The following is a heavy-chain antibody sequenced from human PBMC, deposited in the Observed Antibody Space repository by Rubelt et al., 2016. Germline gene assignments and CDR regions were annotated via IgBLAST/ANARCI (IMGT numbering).Heavy chain of an antibody. Sequence: KGLEWVAVISHDGSNEYYADSVKGRFTISRDNSKNTLSLQMNSLRAEDTAVYYCAKDRVAGSGSYPGGFDPWGQGTLVTVSS. V-gene: IGHV3-33*06. D-gene: IGHD3-10*01. J-gene: IGHJ5*02. CDR3: AKDRVAGSGSYPGGFDP. CDR2: ISHDGSNE.